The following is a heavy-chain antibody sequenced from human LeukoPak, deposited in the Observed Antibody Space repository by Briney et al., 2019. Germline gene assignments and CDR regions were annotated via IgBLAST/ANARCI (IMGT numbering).Heavy chain of an antibody. D-gene: IGHD1-26*01. CDR3: ARAPIVIEVTSWFDP. CDR1: GGTFSSYA. Sequence: SVKVSCKASGGTFSSYAISWVRQAPGQGLEWMGRIIPIFGTANYAQKFQGRVTITTDESTSTAYMELSSLRSEDTAVYYCARAPIVIEVTSWFDPWGQGTLSPSPQ. J-gene: IGHJ5*02. CDR2: IIPIFGTA. V-gene: IGHV1-69*05.